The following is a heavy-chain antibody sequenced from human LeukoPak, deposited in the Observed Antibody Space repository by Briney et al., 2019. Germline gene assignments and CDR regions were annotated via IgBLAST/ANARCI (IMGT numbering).Heavy chain of an antibody. Sequence: QTGGSLRLSCAASGFTFSSYAMSWVRQAPGKGLEWVSAISGSGGSTYYADSVKGRFTISRDNSKNTLYLQMNSLRAEDTAVSYCAGTKRGEKALWIQLWLDAFDIWGQGTMVTVSS. J-gene: IGHJ3*02. D-gene: IGHD5-18*01. CDR1: GFTFSSYA. CDR2: ISGSGGST. CDR3: AGTKRGEKALWIQLWLDAFDI. V-gene: IGHV3-23*01.